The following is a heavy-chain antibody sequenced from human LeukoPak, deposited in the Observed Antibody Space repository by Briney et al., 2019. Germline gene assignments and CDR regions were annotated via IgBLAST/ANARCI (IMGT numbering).Heavy chain of an antibody. V-gene: IGHV1-69-2*01. J-gene: IGHJ4*02. CDR1: GYTFTDYY. CDR2: VDTEDGET. CDR3: ATEYLDCTSTSCAPSY. D-gene: IGHD2-2*01. Sequence: ASVKVSCKVSGYTFTDYYMHWVAQAPGKGLEWTGLVDTEDGETIYAKKFQGRVTITADTSTETAYMELSSLRSEDTAVYYCATEYLDCTSTSCAPSYWGQGTLVTVSS.